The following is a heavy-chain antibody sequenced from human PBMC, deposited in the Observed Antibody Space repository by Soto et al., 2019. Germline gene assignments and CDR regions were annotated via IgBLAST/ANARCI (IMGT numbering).Heavy chain of an antibody. CDR2: IYSGGST. CDR3: AREGLSEKGYYYYYGMDV. D-gene: IGHD3-16*02. Sequence: GGSLRLSCAASGFTVSSNYMSWVRQAPGKGLEWVSVIYSGGSTYYADSVKGRFTISRDNSKNTLYLQMNSLRAEDTAVYYCAREGLSEKGYYYYYGMDVWGQGTTVTVSS. V-gene: IGHV3-53*01. CDR1: GFTVSSNY. J-gene: IGHJ6*02.